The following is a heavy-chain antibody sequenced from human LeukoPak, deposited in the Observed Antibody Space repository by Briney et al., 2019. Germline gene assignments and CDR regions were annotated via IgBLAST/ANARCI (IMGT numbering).Heavy chain of an antibody. Sequence: PSETLSLTCTVSGGSISSSSYYWGWIRQPPGKGLEWIGSIYYSGSTYYNPSLKSRVTISVDTSKNQFSLKLSSVTAADTAVYYCARDRDWDEAFDIWGQGTKVTVSS. V-gene: IGHV4-39*07. J-gene: IGHJ3*02. CDR2: IYYSGST. CDR1: GGSISSSSYY. CDR3: ARDRDWDEAFDI. D-gene: IGHD1-1*01.